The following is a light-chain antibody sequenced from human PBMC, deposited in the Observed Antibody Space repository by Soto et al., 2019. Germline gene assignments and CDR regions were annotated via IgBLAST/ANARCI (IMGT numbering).Light chain of an antibody. CDR1: QSISSY. CDR2: KAS. CDR3: HQYNSWPPGT. V-gene: IGKV1-5*03. J-gene: IGKJ2*01. Sequence: DIHISQSPSSQSASVGVRVTIPCRPSQSISSYLNWYQQKPGKAPKLLIYKASSLESGVPSRFSGSGSGTEFTLTISSLQSEDFALYYCHQYNSWPPGTFGQGTKVDIK.